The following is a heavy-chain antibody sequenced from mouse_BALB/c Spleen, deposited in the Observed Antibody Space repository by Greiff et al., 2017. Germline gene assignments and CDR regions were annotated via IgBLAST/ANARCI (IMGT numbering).Heavy chain of an antibody. Sequence: EVMLVESGGGLVKLGGSLKLSCAASGFTFSSYYMSWVRQTPEKRLELVAAINSNGGSTYYPDSVKGRFTISRDNAKNNLYLQMSSLKSEDTAMYYCARAAGYDDWYFDVWGAGTTVTVSS. CDR2: INSNGGST. V-gene: IGHV5-6-2*01. J-gene: IGHJ1*01. CDR3: ARAAGYDDWYFDV. CDR1: GFTFSSYY. D-gene: IGHD2-14*01.